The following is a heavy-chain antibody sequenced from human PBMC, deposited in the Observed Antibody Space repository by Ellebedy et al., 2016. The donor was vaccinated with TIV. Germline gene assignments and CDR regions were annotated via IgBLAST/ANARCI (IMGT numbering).Heavy chain of an antibody. Sequence: SETLSLTCAVYGGSFRDYFWIWIRQPPGKGLEWIGEINRSGNTNYNPSLKSRVTISVDTSKNQFSLKLSPVTAADTAVYYCASRTLAVAGTDWFDPWGQGTLVTVSS. D-gene: IGHD6-19*01. J-gene: IGHJ5*02. CDR2: INRSGNT. CDR3: ASRTLAVAGTDWFDP. CDR1: GGSFRDYF. V-gene: IGHV4-34*01.